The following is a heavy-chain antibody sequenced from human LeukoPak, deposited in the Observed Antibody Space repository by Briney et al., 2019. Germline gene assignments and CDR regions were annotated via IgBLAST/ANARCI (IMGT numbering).Heavy chain of an antibody. CDR2: ISYDGSNK. CDR1: GFTFSSYA. D-gene: IGHD5-12*01. Sequence: GGSLRLSCAASGFTFSSYAMHWVRQAPGKGLEWVAVISYDGSNKYYADSVKGRFTISRDNSKNTLYLQMNSLRAEDTAVYYCARPDIVATIHEPSGYYFDYWGQGTLVTVSS. V-gene: IGHV3-30-3*01. CDR3: ARPDIVATIHEPSGYYFDY. J-gene: IGHJ4*02.